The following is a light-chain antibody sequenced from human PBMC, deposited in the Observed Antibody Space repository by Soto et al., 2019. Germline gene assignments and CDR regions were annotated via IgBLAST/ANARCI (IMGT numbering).Light chain of an antibody. V-gene: IGKV3-15*01. CDR2: GAS. CDR1: QSVSGN. Sequence: EIVMTQSPATLSVSPGERAALSCRASQSVSGNLAWYQQTPGQAPRLLIYGASTRATGIPARARGSGFGTEFTLTISSLKSEDFAVYYCQQYNYRPPAFGQGTRLEIK. J-gene: IGKJ5*01. CDR3: QQYNYRPPA.